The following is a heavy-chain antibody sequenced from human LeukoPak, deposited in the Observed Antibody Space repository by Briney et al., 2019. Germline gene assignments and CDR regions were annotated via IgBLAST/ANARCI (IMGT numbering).Heavy chain of an antibody. Sequence: GGSLRLSCAASGFTFSGSAMHWVRQASRKGLEWVGRIRSKANSYATAYAASVKGRFTISRDGSKNTACLQMNSLKTEDTAVYYCARENIGTTGTTGAFDIWGQGTMVTVSS. CDR3: ARENIGTTGTTGAFDI. D-gene: IGHD1-1*01. CDR2: IRSKANSYAT. J-gene: IGHJ3*02. CDR1: GFTFSGSA. V-gene: IGHV3-73*01.